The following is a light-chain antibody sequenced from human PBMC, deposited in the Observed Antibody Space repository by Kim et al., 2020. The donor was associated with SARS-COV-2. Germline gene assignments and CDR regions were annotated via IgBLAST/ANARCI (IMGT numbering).Light chain of an antibody. CDR1: NTVSKS. CDR2: YDS. V-gene: IGLV3-21*04. CDR3: QVWDTTTDHPV. Sequence: SYELTQPPSVSVAPGKTARITCGENNTVSKSVHWYQQKPGQAPVLVIYYDSDRPSGIPERLSGSNSGNTATLTISRVEAGDEADYYCQVWDTTTDHPVFG. J-gene: IGLJ3*02.